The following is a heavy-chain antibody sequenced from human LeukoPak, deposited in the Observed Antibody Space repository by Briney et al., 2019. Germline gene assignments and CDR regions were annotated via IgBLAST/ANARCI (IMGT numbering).Heavy chain of an antibody. CDR3: ATRTSIAAADNWFDP. J-gene: IGHJ5*02. V-gene: IGHV4-38-2*02. CDR2: IYHGGST. Sequence: SETLSLTCTVSSYSITRGYYWGWIRPSPGKGLEWIGNIYHGGSTSYDPSLKSRVTISLDTSKNQFSLKLSSVTAADTAVYYCATRTSIAAADNWFDPWGQGTLVTVSS. CDR1: SYSITRGYY. D-gene: IGHD6-13*01.